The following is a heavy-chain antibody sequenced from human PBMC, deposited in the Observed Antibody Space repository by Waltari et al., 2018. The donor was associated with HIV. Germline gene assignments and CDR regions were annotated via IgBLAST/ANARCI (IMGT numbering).Heavy chain of an antibody. D-gene: IGHD6-13*01. Sequence: EVQLVESGGGLVQPGRSLRLSCTASGFTFGDSAMSWFRQAPGKGLEWVGFIRSKAYGGTTEYAASVKGRFTISRDDSKSIAYLQMNSLKTEDTAVYYCTRDGSGSAAIIDYWGQGTLVTVSS. CDR3: TRDGSGSAAIIDY. J-gene: IGHJ4*02. CDR2: IRSKAYGGTT. V-gene: IGHV3-49*03. CDR1: GFTFGDSA.